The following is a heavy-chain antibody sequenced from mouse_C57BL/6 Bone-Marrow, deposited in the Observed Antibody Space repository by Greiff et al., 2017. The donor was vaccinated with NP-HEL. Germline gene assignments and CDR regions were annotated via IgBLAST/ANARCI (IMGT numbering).Heavy chain of an antibody. D-gene: IGHD5-5*01. CDR2: IDPSDSYT. CDR3: ARAHYPDWYFDV. Sequence: VQLQQPGAELVKPGASVKLSCKASGYTFTSYWMQWVKQRPGQGLEWIGEIDPSDSYTNYNQKFKGKATLTVDTSSSTAYMQLSSLTSEDSAVYYCARAHYPDWYFDVWGTGTTVTVSS. CDR1: GYTFTSYW. J-gene: IGHJ1*03. V-gene: IGHV1-50*01.